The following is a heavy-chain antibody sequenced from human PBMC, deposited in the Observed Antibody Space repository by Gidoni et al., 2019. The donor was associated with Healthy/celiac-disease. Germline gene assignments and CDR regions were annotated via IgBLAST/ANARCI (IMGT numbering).Heavy chain of an antibody. J-gene: IGHJ4*02. CDR2: ISSRSSTI. CDR1: GVTFSSYR. D-gene: IGHD3-16*01. V-gene: IGHV3-48*02. Sequence: EVQLVESGGGLVQPGGSRRRSGAAAGVTFSSYRMNWVRQAPGKGLEGVSYISSRSSTIYYADSVKGRFTISRDNAKNSLYLQMNSLRDEDTAVYYCARDGHYVWGTYGGFYYFDYWGQGTLVTVSS. CDR3: ARDGHYVWGTYGGFYYFDY.